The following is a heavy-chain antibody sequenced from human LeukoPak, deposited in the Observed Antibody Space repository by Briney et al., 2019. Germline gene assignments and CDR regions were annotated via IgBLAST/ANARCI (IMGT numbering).Heavy chain of an antibody. CDR3: ARATAHLSTYYYDSSGYADY. CDR2: ISAPTTI. V-gene: IGHV3-69-1*01. J-gene: IGHJ4*02. CDR1: GFTFSSFP. Sequence: GGSLRLSCAASGFTFSSFPMNWVRQAPGKGLEWLSYISAPTTIFYTDSVKGRFTISRDNAKNSLYLQMNSLRAEDTAVYYCARATAHLSTYYYDSSGYADYWGQGTLVTVSS. D-gene: IGHD3-22*01.